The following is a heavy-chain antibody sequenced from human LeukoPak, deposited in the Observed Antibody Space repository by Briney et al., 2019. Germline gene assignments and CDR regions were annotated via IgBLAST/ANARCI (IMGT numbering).Heavy chain of an antibody. CDR2: ISYDGSNK. J-gene: IGHJ4*02. Sequence: GRSLRLSCAASGFTFSSYAMHWVRQAPGKGLEWVAVISYDGSNKYYAASVTGRFTISRDNSKNTLYLQMNSLRAEDTAVYYCARSGYSPYWGQGTLVTVSS. D-gene: IGHD5-12*01. CDR1: GFTFSSYA. CDR3: ARSGYSPY. V-gene: IGHV3-30*04.